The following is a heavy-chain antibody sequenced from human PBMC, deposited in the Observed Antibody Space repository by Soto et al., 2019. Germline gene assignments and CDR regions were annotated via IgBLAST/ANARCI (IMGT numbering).Heavy chain of an antibody. CDR1: GFTFNDFA. V-gene: IGHV3-9*01. CDR2: IPWNSGTL. CDR3: ARHRGYHYYGMDV. J-gene: IGHJ6*02. Sequence: GGSLRLSCVASGFTFNDFAMHWVRQAPGKGLEWVSGIPWNSGTLDYADSVRGRFSISRDNAKNSLYLQMNSLRVEDTALYYCARHRGYHYYGMDVWRQGTTVTVSS.